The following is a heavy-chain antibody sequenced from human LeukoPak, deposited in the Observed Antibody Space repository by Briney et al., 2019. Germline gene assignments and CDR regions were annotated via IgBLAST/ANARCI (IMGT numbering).Heavy chain of an antibody. Sequence: GGSLRLSCAASGFTFSSYWMHWVRQAPGNGLVWVSRVGGDGTTISYADSVKGRFTISRDNAKNTLYLQMNSLRAEDTAVYYCVRGFPLRSAYLGDDYWGQGILVTVSS. CDR1: GFTFSSYW. V-gene: IGHV3-74*01. CDR2: VGGDGTTI. CDR3: VRGFPLRSAYLGDDY. J-gene: IGHJ4*02. D-gene: IGHD3-16*01.